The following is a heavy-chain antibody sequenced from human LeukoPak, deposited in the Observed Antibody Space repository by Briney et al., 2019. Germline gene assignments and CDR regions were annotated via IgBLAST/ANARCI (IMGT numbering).Heavy chain of an antibody. V-gene: IGHV3-21*01. CDR3: ASTPDPYDSSGSDY. Sequence: GGSLRLSCAASGFTVSSYSMNWVRQAPGKGLEWVSSISSSSSYIYYADSVKGRFTISRDNAKNSLYLQMNSLRAEDTAVYYCASTPDPYDSSGSDYWGQGTLVTVSS. CDR1: GFTVSSYS. CDR2: ISSSSSYI. J-gene: IGHJ4*02. D-gene: IGHD3-22*01.